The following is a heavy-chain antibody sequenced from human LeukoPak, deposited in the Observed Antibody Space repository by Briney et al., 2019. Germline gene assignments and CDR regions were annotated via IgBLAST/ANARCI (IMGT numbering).Heavy chain of an antibody. D-gene: IGHD1-26*01. CDR2: ISDSGGST. V-gene: IGHV3-23*01. CDR3: AKKHSGSYYDY. CDR1: GFTFSSYA. Sequence: TGGSLGLSCTASGFTFSSYAMGWVRQAPGKGLEWVSGISDSGGSTFYADSVKGRFTISRDNSKNTLYLHVNSLRAEDTAIYYCAKKHSGSYYDYWGQGTLVTVSS. J-gene: IGHJ4*02.